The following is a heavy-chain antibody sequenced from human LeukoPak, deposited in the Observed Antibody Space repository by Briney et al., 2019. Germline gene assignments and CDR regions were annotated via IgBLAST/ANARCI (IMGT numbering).Heavy chain of an antibody. CDR2: IHDSGST. Sequence: SETLSPTCAVSGGSIGSYYWSWIRQPPGKGLEWIGYIHDSGSTKYNPSLKSRVTMSVDTSRNHLSLKLTSVTAADTAVYYCARGRSGWDWFDPWGQGTLVTVSS. CDR3: ARGRSGWDWFDP. CDR1: GGSIGSYY. J-gene: IGHJ5*02. V-gene: IGHV4-59*01. D-gene: IGHD3-10*01.